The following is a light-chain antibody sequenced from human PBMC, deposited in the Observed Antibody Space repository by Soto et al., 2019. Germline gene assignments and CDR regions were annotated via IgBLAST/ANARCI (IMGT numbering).Light chain of an antibody. CDR2: DAS. J-gene: IGKJ1*01. V-gene: IGKV3-20*01. Sequence: EIVLTQSPGTLSLSPGERATLSCRASQSVSSSYLAWYQQKPGQPPRLLISDASSRATGIPDRFSGSGSRTDFTLTISSLEPEDFAVYYCQQYGRSPPSWTFGQGTKVEIK. CDR3: QQYGRSPPSWT. CDR1: QSVSSSY.